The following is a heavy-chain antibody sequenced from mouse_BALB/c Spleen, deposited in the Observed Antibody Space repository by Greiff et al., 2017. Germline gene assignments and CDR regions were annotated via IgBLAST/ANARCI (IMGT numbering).Heavy chain of an antibody. J-gene: IGHJ3*01. Sequence: VQLEESGAELAKPGASVKMSCKASGYTFTSYWMHWVKQRPGQGLEWIGYINPSTGYTEYNQKFKDKATLTADKSSSTAYMQLSSLTSEDSAVYYCASPYGNYWLAYWGEGTLVTVSA. CDR1: GYTFTSYW. CDR2: INPSTGYT. D-gene: IGHD2-10*02. V-gene: IGHV1-7*01. CDR3: ASPYGNYWLAY.